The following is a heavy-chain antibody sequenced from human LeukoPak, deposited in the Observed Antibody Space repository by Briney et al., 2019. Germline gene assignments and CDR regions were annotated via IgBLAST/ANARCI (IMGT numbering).Heavy chain of an antibody. Sequence: GGSLRLSCAASGFTFSSYSMNWVRQAPGKGLEWVSSISSSSSYIYYADSVEGRFTISRDNAKNSLYLQMNSLRAEDTAVYYCAREGGSYYMLYYFDYWGQGTLVTVSS. CDR2: ISSSSSYI. CDR1: GFTFSSYS. D-gene: IGHD1-26*01. J-gene: IGHJ4*02. CDR3: AREGGSYYMLYYFDY. V-gene: IGHV3-21*01.